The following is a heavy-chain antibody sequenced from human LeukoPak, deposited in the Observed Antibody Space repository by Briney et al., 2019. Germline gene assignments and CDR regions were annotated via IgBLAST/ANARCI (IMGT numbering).Heavy chain of an antibody. CDR1: GYTFTGYY. Sequence: ASVKVSCKASGYTFTGYYLHWVRQAPGQGLEWMGWINPNSGGTNYAQTFQGRVTMTRDTSITTAYLELSRLRSDDTAVYYCARIGSSLYFDFWGQGTLVTVSS. J-gene: IGHJ4*02. CDR2: INPNSGGT. D-gene: IGHD2-2*01. CDR3: ARIGSSLYFDF. V-gene: IGHV1-2*02.